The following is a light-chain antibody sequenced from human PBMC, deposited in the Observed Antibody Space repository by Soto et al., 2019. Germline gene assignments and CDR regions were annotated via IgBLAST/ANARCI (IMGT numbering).Light chain of an antibody. CDR1: SSDVGGYNY. J-gene: IGLJ2*01. Sequence: QSALTQPPSASGSPGQSVTISCTGTSSDVGGYNYVSWYQQHPGKAPKLIIYEVSKRPSGVPDRFSGSKSGNTASLTVSGLQAEDEADYYCCSYAGKGVFGGGTKLTVL. CDR3: CSYAGKGV. CDR2: EVS. V-gene: IGLV2-8*01.